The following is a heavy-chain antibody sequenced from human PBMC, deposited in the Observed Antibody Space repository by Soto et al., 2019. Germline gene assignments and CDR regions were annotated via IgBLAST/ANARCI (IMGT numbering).Heavy chain of an antibody. CDR3: EKDHRYYDFWSGLRLPYYYYGMDV. J-gene: IGHJ6*02. D-gene: IGHD3-3*01. CDR2: IKSKTDGGTT. CDR1: GFTFSNVW. Sequence: GGSLRLSWAASGFTFSNVWMSWVRQAPGKGLEWVGRIKSKTDGGTTDYAAPVKGRFTISRDDSIKTVYLQMNSLRAEDTAVYYCEKDHRYYDFWSGLRLPYYYYGMDVWGQGNTVTVPS. V-gene: IGHV3-15*01.